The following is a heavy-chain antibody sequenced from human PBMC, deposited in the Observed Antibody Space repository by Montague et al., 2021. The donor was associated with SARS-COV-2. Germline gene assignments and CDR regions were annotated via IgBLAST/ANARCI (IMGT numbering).Heavy chain of an antibody. CDR1: GDSVSRISAA. Sequence: CAISGDSVSRISAAWNWIKQSPSGGLGWREGTSSRPKCKNDYELSVKSRITVNPDTSKNQISLQLNSVTPEDTAVYYCERTSASSDYWGQGTLVTVSS. CDR2: TSSRPKCKN. D-gene: IGHD3-3*01. V-gene: IGHV6-1*01. J-gene: IGHJ4*02. CDR3: ERTSASSDY.